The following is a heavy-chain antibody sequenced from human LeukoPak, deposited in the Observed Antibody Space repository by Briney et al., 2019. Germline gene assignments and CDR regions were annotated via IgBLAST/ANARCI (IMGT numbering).Heavy chain of an antibody. D-gene: IGHD3-3*01. V-gene: IGHV4-34*01. CDR1: GGSFSGYY. CDR2: INHSGST. J-gene: IGHJ4*02. CDR3: ARGLYDFWSGYCD. Sequence: SETLSLTCVVYGGSFSGYYWSWIRQPPGKGLEWIGEINHSGSTNYNPSLKSRVTVSVDTSKNQFSLKLSSVTAADTAVYYCARGLYDFWSGYCDWGQGTLVTVSS.